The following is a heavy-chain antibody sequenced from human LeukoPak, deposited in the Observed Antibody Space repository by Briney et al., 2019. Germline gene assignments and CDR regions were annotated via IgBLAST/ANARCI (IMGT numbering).Heavy chain of an antibody. Sequence: SETLSLTCTVSGYSISSGYYWGWIRQPPGKGLEWIGNIYHSGSTYYNPSLKSRVTISVDTSKNQFSLKLSSVTAADTAVYYCARTFPGNQLNAIAVVYAFDIWGQGTMVTVSS. CDR3: ARTFPGNQLNAIAVVYAFDI. CDR2: IYHSGST. D-gene: IGHD6-19*01. V-gene: IGHV4-38-2*02. CDR1: GYSISSGYY. J-gene: IGHJ3*02.